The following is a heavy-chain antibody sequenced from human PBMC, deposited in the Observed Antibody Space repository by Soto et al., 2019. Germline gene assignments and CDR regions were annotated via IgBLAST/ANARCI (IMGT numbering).Heavy chain of an antibody. Sequence: PGGSLRFSCAASGFTFSSYWMHWVRQAPGKGLVWVSRMNSDGSSITYADSVKGRFTISRDSAKNTMYLQVHSLRAEDTAVYYCAREIATTGLYYFDYWGQGTLVTVSS. D-gene: IGHD6-13*01. J-gene: IGHJ4*02. CDR2: MNSDGSSI. CDR1: GFTFSSYW. CDR3: AREIATTGLYYFDY. V-gene: IGHV3-74*01.